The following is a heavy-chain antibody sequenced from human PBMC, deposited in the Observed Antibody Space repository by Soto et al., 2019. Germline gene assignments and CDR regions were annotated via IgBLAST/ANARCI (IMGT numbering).Heavy chain of an antibody. Sequence: GGSLRLSCAASGFTFDDYAMHWVRQAPGKGLEWVSGISWNSGSIGYADSVKGRFTISRDNAKNSLYLQMNSLRAEDTALYYCAKDLAQGVAATFEYWGQGTLVTVSS. CDR3: AKDLAQGVAATFEY. CDR1: GFTFDDYA. CDR2: ISWNSGSI. V-gene: IGHV3-9*01. J-gene: IGHJ4*02. D-gene: IGHD2-15*01.